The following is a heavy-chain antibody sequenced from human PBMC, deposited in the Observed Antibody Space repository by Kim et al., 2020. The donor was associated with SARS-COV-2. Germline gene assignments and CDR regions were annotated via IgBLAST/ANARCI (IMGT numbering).Heavy chain of an antibody. CDR1: GFTFSSSYA. CDR2: ISGSGGST. V-gene: IGHV3-23*01. D-gene: IGHD3-22*01. Sequence: GGSLRLSCAASGFTFSSSYAMSWVRQAPGKGLEWVSGISGSGGSTYYADSVKGRFTISRDNSKNTLYLQMNSLRAEDTAVYYCAKCWVSSAYSHVDYWGQGTLVTVSS. CDR3: AKCWVSSAYSHVDY. J-gene: IGHJ4*02.